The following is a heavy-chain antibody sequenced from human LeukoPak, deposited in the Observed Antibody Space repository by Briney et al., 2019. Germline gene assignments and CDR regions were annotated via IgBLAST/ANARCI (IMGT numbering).Heavy chain of an antibody. J-gene: IGHJ5*02. Sequence: GASVKVSCKASGGTFSSYAISWVRQAPGQGLEWMGGIIPIFGTANYAQKFQGRVTITADESTSTAYMELSSLRSEDTAAYYCARYCTNGVCQNWFDPWGQGTLVTVSS. V-gene: IGHV1-69*13. CDR1: GGTFSSYA. CDR3: ARYCTNGVCQNWFDP. D-gene: IGHD2-8*01. CDR2: IIPIFGTA.